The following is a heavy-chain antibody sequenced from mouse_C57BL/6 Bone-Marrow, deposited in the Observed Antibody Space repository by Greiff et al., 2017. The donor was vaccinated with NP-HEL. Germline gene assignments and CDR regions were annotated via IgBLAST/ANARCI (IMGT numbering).Heavy chain of an antibody. Sequence: VQLQQSGAELVRPGTSVKVSCKASGYAFTNYLIEWVKQRPGQGLEWIGVINPGSGGTNYNEKFKGKATLTADKSSSTAYMQLSSLTSEDSAVYFCARIPFQEAYWGQGTLVTVSA. V-gene: IGHV1-54*01. CDR1: GYAFTNYL. CDR3: ARIPFQEAY. CDR2: INPGSGGT. J-gene: IGHJ3*01.